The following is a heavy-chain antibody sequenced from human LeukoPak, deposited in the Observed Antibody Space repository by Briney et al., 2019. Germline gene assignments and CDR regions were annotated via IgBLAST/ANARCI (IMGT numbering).Heavy chain of an antibody. D-gene: IGHD5-24*01. CDR1: GGTFSSYA. CDR2: IIPIFGTS. V-gene: IGHV1-69*01. CDR3: ARWGDGYNFDY. J-gene: IGHJ4*02. Sequence: SVNVSCKASGGTFSSYAISWVRQAPCQGLEWMGGIIPIFGTSNSAQKFQGRVTITADESTSTAYMELSSLRSEDTAVYYCARWGDGYNFDYWGQGTLVTVSS.